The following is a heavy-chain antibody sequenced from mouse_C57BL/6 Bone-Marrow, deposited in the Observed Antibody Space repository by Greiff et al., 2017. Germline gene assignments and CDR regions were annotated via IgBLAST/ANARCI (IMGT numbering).Heavy chain of an antibody. V-gene: IGHV1-69*01. J-gene: IGHJ4*01. Sequence: VQLQQPGAELVMPGASVKLSCKASGYTFTSYWMHWVKQRPGQGLEWIGEIDPSDSYTNYNQKFKGKSTLTVDKSSSTAYMQLSSLTSEDSAVYYCARRGGYDYPYYAMDYWGQGTSVTVSS. CDR3: ARRGGYDYPYYAMDY. D-gene: IGHD2-4*01. CDR1: GYTFTSYW. CDR2: IDPSDSYT.